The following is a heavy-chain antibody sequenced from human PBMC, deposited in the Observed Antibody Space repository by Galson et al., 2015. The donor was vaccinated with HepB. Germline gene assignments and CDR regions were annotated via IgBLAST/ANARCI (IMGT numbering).Heavy chain of an antibody. Sequence: SLRLSCAASGFTFSSYAMSWVRQAPGKGLEWVSTISGSGASTYYADSVKGRFTISRDNSKNTLYLQMNSLRAEDTAVYYCAKGGDGDSEDYWGQGTLVTVSS. J-gene: IGHJ4*02. V-gene: IGHV3-23*01. CDR2: ISGSGAST. D-gene: IGHD4-17*01. CDR3: AKGGDGDSEDY. CDR1: GFTFSSYA.